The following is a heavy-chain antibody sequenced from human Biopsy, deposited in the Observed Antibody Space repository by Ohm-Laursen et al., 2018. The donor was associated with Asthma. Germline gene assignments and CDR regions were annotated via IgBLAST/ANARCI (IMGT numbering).Heavy chain of an antibody. CDR2: IHNSGNT. Sequence: SDTLSLTCTVSGGSISSDYWSWLRQSPGKGLEWIGYIHNSGNTNYNLSLKSRVTISLDTSKNHFSLRLSFVTAADTAVYFCARGQGRGIQLWSLDPWGQGILVTVSS. CDR3: ARGQGRGIQLWSLDP. V-gene: IGHV4-59*07. J-gene: IGHJ5*02. CDR1: GGSISSDY. D-gene: IGHD5-18*01.